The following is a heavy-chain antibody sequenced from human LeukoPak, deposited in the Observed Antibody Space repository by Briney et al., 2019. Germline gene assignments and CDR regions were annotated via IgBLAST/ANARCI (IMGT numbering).Heavy chain of an antibody. J-gene: IGHJ6*02. CDR1: GGTFSSYA. CDR2: IIPIFGTA. D-gene: IGHD3-10*01. CDR3: ARVAPYYYGSVSYYPTDV. Sequence: SVKVSCKASGGTFSSYAISWVRQAPGQGLEWMGRIIPIFGTANYAQKFQGRVTITADESTSTAYMELSSLRSEDTAVYYCARVAPYYYGSVSYYPTDVWGQGTTVTVSS. V-gene: IGHV1-69*15.